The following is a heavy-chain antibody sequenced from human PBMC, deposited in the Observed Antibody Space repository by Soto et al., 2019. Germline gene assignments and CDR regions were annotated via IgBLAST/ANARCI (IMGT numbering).Heavy chain of an antibody. D-gene: IGHD7-27*01. CDR2: INAGNGNT. J-gene: IGHJ4*02. Sequence: QVQLVQSGAEVKKPGASVKVYCKASGYTFTSYAMHWVRQAPGQRLEWMGWINAGNGNTKYSQKFQGRVTITRDTSASTAYMELSSLRSEDTAVYYCARNDLGIYDYWGQGTLVTVSS. CDR3: ARNDLGIYDY. CDR1: GYTFTSYA. V-gene: IGHV1-3*01.